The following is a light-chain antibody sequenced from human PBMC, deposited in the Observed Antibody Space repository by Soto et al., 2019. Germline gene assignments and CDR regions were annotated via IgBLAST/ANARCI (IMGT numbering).Light chain of an antibody. CDR3: MQALQTPRT. CDR2: LGS. CDR1: QSLLAGNGYTY. Sequence: VMTQSPLSLPVTPGEPASISCRSSQSLLAGNGYTYLDWYLQKPGQPPHLLIFLGSNRASGVPGRFSGSGSDTDFTLTISRVEAEDVGTYYCMQALQTPRTFGQGTKLEI. J-gene: IGKJ2*01. V-gene: IGKV2-28*01.